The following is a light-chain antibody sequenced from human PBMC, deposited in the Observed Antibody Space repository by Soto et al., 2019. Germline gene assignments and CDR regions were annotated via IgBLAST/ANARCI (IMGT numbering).Light chain of an antibody. CDR1: SSDVGGYNY. J-gene: IGLJ2*01. CDR2: EVS. CDR3: SSYAGSNSYVV. Sequence: QSALTQPPCASGSPGQSVTISCTGTSSDVGGYNYVSWYQQHPGKAPKLMIYEVSKRPSGVTDRFSGSKSGNTASLTVSGLQAKDEADYYCSSYAGSNSYVVFGGGTKLTVL. V-gene: IGLV2-8*01.